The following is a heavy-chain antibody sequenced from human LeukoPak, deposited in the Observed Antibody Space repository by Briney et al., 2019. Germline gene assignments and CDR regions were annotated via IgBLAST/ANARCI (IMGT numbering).Heavy chain of an antibody. V-gene: IGHV3-23*01. CDR1: GFTFTSVA. D-gene: IGHD5-18*01. Sequence: PGGSLRLSCAASGFTFTSVAISWGREGPGERLGWGSAICGSDSAYSSDPAKGRVTLSRDNSKNTLYLQMNSLRAEDTAIYYCAKGVRFLAWWILDYWGQGSLVTVSS. CDR3: AKGVRFLAWWILDY. CDR2: ICGSDSA. J-gene: IGHJ4*02.